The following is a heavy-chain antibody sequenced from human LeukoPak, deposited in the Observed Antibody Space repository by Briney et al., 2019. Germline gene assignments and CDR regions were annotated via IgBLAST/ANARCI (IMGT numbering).Heavy chain of an antibody. CDR3: ARDFSVGGTYYPNLFDP. J-gene: IGHJ5*02. Sequence: PSETLSLTCSVSDDSINNNNYYWAWIRQPPGKGLELLGKVYFSGSTYYSPSLKSRVTMSVDRSKKEISLRLSSVTTADTAVYYCARDFSVGGTYYPNLFDPWSQGTLVTVSS. CDR1: DDSINNNNYY. D-gene: IGHD2-15*01. V-gene: IGHV4-39*07. CDR2: VYFSGST.